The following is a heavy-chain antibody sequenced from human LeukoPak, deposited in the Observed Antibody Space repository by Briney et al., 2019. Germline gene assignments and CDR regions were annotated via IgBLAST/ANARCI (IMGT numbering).Heavy chain of an antibody. V-gene: IGHV4-34*01. CDR3: ARDLRLGGFGALDYWFDP. Sequence: SETLSLTCAVYGGSFSGYYWSWIRQPPGKGLEWIGEINHSGSTNYNPSLKSRVTISVDTSKNQFSLKLSSVTAADTAVYYCARDLRLGGFGALDYWFDPWGQGTLVTVSS. CDR1: GGSFSGYY. CDR2: INHSGST. J-gene: IGHJ5*02. D-gene: IGHD3-10*01.